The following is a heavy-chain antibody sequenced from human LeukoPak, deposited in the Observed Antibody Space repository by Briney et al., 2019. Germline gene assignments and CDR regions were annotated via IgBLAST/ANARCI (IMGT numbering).Heavy chain of an antibody. J-gene: IGHJ4*02. CDR3: AREVHEYSSSSGLDY. CDR2: IYYSGCT. V-gene: IGHV4-59*11. CDR1: GGSISSHY. D-gene: IGHD6-6*01. Sequence: SETLSLTCTVSGGSISSHYWSWIRQPPGKGLEWIGYIYYSGCTNYNPSLKSRVTISVDTSKNQFSLKLSSVTAADTAVYYCAREVHEYSSSSGLDYWGQGTLVTVSS.